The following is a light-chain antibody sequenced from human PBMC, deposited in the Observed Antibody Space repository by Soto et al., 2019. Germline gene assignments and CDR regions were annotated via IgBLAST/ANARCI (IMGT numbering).Light chain of an antibody. V-gene: IGKV1-5*03. CDR3: QQYSTYPLT. CDR1: QSISNS. CDR2: RAS. Sequence: DIQITQTPSTLSASVVDRVTMTCRASQSISNSLAWYQQKPGKAPKLLIYRASALQSGVPSRFSGSGSGTEFTLTIDSLQPDDFATFYCQQYSTYPLTFGGGTKVDIK. J-gene: IGKJ4*01.